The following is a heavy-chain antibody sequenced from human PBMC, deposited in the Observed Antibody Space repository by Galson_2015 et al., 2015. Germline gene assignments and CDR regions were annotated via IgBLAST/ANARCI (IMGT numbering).Heavy chain of an antibody. Sequence: SVKVSCKASGGTFSSYAISWVRQAPGQGLEWMGRIIPILGIANYAQKFQGRVTITADKSTGTAYMELSSLRSEDTAVYYCARSAGLTTDYYYYYMDVWGKGTTVTVSS. V-gene: IGHV1-69*04. CDR3: ARSAGLTTDYYYYYMDV. CDR1: GGTFSSYA. D-gene: IGHD3-9*01. CDR2: IIPILGIA. J-gene: IGHJ6*03.